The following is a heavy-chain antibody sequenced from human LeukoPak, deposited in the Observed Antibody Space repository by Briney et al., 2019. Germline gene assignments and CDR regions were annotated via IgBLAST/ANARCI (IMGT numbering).Heavy chain of an antibody. CDR2: ISYDGSNK. J-gene: IGHJ3*02. CDR3: ARGLRQLELDAFDI. V-gene: IGHV3-30-3*01. D-gene: IGHD1-1*01. CDR1: GFTFSSYA. Sequence: GRSLRLSCAASGFTFSSYAMHWVRQAPGKGLEWVAVISYDGSNKHYADSVKGRFTISRDNSKNTLYLQMNSLRAEDTAVYYCARGLRQLELDAFDIWGQGTMVTVSS.